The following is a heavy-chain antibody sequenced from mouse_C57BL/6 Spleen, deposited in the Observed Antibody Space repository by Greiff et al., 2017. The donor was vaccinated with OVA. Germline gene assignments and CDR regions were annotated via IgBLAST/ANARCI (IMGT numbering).Heavy chain of an antibody. V-gene: IGHV5-17*01. CDR1: GFTFSDYG. D-gene: IGHD1-1*01. J-gene: IGHJ4*01. Sequence: DVKLVESGGGLVKPGGSLKLSCAASGFTFSDYGMHWVRQAPEKGLEWVAYISSGSSTIYYADTVKGRFTISRDNAKNTLFLQMTSLRSEDTAMYYCASVYYGSLYAMDYWGQGTSVTVSS. CDR2: ISSGSSTI. CDR3: ASVYYGSLYAMDY.